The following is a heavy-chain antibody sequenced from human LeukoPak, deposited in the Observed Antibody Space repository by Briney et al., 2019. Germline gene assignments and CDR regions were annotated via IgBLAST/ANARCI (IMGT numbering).Heavy chain of an antibody. V-gene: IGHV5-51*01. CDR2: IYPGDPDS. Sequence: GESLKISCKGSGYSFSNFWIGWVRQMPGKGLEWMGIIYPGDPDSRYSPSFQGHVTISADRSISTAYLQWSSLKASDTAMYFCARSLFSSAYYFDSWGQGTLVTVSS. CDR3: ARSLFSSAYYFDS. D-gene: IGHD3-22*01. J-gene: IGHJ4*02. CDR1: GYSFSNFW.